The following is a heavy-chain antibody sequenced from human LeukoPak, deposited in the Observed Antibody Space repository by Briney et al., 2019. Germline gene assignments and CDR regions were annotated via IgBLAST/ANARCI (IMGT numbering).Heavy chain of an antibody. CDR2: INWSGGST. CDR3: ARIAGTIQILYYYMDV. J-gene: IGHJ6*03. CDR1: GFTFDDYA. V-gene: IGHV3-20*04. Sequence: PGGSLRLSCAASGFTFDDYAMSWVRQVPGKGLEWVSGINWSGGSTAYADSVKGRFTISRDNAKNSLYLQMNSLRAEDTAFYYCARIAGTIQILYYYMDVWGKGTTVTVSS. D-gene: IGHD1-7*01.